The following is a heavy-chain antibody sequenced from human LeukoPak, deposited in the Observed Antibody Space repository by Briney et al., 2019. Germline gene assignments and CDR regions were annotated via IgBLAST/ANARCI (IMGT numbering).Heavy chain of an antibody. CDR1: GGSISSYY. V-gene: IGHV4-59*08. J-gene: IGHJ4*02. CDR3: ARRAAGAGDFDY. Sequence: SETLSLSCTVSGGSISSYYCTWIRQPPGKGLEWIGYIYYSGSTKYNPSLKSRVTISVDSSKNHFSLNLSSVTAADTAVYYCARRAAGAGDFDYWAREPWSPSPQ. CDR2: IYYSGST. D-gene: IGHD6-13*01.